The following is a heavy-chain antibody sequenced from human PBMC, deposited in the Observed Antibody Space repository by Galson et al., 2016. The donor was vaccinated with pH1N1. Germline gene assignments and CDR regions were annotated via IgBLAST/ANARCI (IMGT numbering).Heavy chain of an antibody. J-gene: IGHJ4*02. D-gene: IGHD2-2*01. Sequence: SLRLSCAASGFTFSSYAMSWVRQAPGKGLEWVSDISDSGDTTYYADSVKGRFSISRDSSKSTLYLQMNSLRGEDTAVYYCAKREKKGGTTSCYPYWGQGTLVTVSS. V-gene: IGHV3-23*01. CDR2: ISDSGDTT. CDR1: GFTFSSYA. CDR3: AKREKKGGTTSCYPY.